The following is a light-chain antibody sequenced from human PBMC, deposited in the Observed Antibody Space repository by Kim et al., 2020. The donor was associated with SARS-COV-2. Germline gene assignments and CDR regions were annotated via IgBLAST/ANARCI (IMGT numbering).Light chain of an antibody. CDR3: QQYGSSPRT. Sequence: SPGERATLTCRASQKVSSSYLAWYQQKPGQAPRLLIYGASKRATGIPGRFSGSGSGTDFTLTISRLQPDDFAAYYCQQYGSSPRTFGQGTKVDIK. V-gene: IGKV3-20*01. CDR1: QKVSSSY. CDR2: GAS. J-gene: IGKJ1*01.